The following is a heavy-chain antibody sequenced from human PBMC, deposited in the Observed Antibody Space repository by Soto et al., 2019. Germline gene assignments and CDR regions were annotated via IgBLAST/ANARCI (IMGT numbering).Heavy chain of an antibody. V-gene: IGHV4-30-2*01. CDR1: GGSVSSGVFS. CDR3: ARGHYYYAMDV. J-gene: IGHJ6*02. CDR2: ISHGGSP. Sequence: QLKLQESGSGVVKPSQTLSLTCAVSGGSVSSGVFSWNWIRQPPGQGLEWIGYISHGGSPHYNPSLRSRVSISLDRSTNVISLNLTSMTPADAAVYFCARGHYYYAMDVWGQGTTVIVSS.